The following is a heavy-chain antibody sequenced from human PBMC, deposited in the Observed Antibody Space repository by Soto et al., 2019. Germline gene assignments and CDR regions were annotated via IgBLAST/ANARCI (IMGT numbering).Heavy chain of an antibody. CDR1: GFTFSDYD. CDR3: ARDLSGGNYYYHGLDV. J-gene: IGHJ6*02. Sequence: EVQLVESGGGLVKPGGSLRLSCAASGFTFSDYDMTWVRQAPGKGLEWVSSITSNSIYKYSADSLKGRFTISRDNAKNTLFLQINSLRAEDTAVYYCARDLSGGNYYYHGLDVLGQGTTGTVSS. V-gene: IGHV3-21*01. D-gene: IGHD1-26*01. CDR2: ITSNSIYK.